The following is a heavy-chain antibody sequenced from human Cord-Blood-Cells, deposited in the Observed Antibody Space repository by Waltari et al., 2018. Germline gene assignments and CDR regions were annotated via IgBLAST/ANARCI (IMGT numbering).Heavy chain of an antibody. CDR1: GFTLSSYD. Sequence: VQLVESGGGLVQPGGAVRLSCAASGFTLSSYDMIWVRQAPGKGLEWVSYISSSGSTIYYADSVKGRFTISRDNAKNSLYLQMNSLRAEDTAVYYCARAPTGSYAFDIWGQGTMVTVSS. J-gene: IGHJ3*02. D-gene: IGHD3-10*01. CDR2: ISSSGSTI. V-gene: IGHV3-48*03. CDR3: ARAPTGSYAFDI.